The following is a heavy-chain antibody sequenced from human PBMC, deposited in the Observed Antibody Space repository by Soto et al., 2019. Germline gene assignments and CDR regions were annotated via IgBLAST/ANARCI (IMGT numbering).Heavy chain of an antibody. D-gene: IGHD4-17*01. J-gene: IGHJ3*02. CDR2: INAGNGNT. V-gene: IGHV1-3*05. CDR1: GYTFTSYA. Sequence: QVQLVQSGAEEKKPGASVKVSCKASGYTFTSYAMHWVRQAPGQRLEWMGWINAGNGNTKYSQKFQGRVTITRDTSASTAYMALSSLRSEDTAVYYCARGPVNSRAFDIWGQGTMVTVSS. CDR3: ARGPVNSRAFDI.